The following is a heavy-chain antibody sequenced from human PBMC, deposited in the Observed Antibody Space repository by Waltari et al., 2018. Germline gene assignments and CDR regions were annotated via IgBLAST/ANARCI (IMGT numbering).Heavy chain of an antibody. Sequence: QVQLQESGPGLVKPSETLSLTCAVSGYSISSEYYWGWIRPHPGKGLEWIGSIYHSGSTYYNPSLKSRVTISVDTSKNQFSLKLSSVTAADTAVYYCARLGGHSSSWYNWFDPWGQGTLVTVSS. CDR3: ARLGGHSSSWYNWFDP. J-gene: IGHJ5*02. CDR1: GYSISSEYY. V-gene: IGHV4-38-2*01. CDR2: IYHSGST. D-gene: IGHD6-13*01.